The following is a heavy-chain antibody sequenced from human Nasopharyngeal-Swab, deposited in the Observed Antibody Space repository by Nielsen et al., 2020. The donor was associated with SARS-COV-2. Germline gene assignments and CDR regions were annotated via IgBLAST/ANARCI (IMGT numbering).Heavy chain of an antibody. CDR3: AKEKGNGDYLRWFDP. CDR2: ISGSGGST. CDR1: GFTFSSYA. Sequence: GESLKISCAASGFTFSSYAMGWVRQAPGKGLEWVSAISGSGGSTYYADSVKGRFTISRDNSKNTLYLQMNSLRAEDTAVYYCAKEKGNGDYLRWFDPWGQGTLVTVSS. V-gene: IGHV3-23*01. J-gene: IGHJ5*02. D-gene: IGHD4-17*01.